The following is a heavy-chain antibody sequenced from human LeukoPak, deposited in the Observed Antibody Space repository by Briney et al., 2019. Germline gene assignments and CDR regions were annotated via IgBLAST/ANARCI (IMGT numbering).Heavy chain of an antibody. J-gene: IGHJ6*02. CDR3: ASEMKDIVVVPAAHYYYGMDV. CDR2: LIPIFGTA. CDR1: GGTFSSYA. V-gene: IGHV1-69*13. Sequence: SVKVSCKASGGTFSSYAISWVRQAPGQGLEWMGGLIPIFGTANYAQKFQGRVTITADESTSTAYMELSSLRSEDTAVYYCASEMKDIVVVPAAHYYYGMDVWGQGTTVTVSS. D-gene: IGHD2-2*01.